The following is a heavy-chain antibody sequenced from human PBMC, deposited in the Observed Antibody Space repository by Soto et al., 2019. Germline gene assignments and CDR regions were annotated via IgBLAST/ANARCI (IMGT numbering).Heavy chain of an antibody. J-gene: IGHJ3*02. CDR3: ARDNFGIAVAVTGAFDI. Sequence: ASVKVSCKVSGYTLTELSMHWVRQAPGQGLEWMGGIIPIFGTANYAQKFQGRVTITADESTSTAYMELSSLRSEDTAVYYCARDNFGIAVAVTGAFDIWGHGTMVTVSS. D-gene: IGHD6-19*01. CDR2: IIPIFGTA. CDR1: GYTLTELS. V-gene: IGHV1-69*13.